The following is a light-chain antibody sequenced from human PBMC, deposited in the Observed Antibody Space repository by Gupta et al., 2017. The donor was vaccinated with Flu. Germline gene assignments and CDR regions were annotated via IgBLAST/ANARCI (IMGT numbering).Light chain of an antibody. V-gene: IGKV2D-29*01. Sequence: DIVMTQTPLSLSVTPGQPASISCKSSQSLLHSAGKTYLYWYLPKPGQPPQLLIYEVSNRCYGVPHRFSGRGSVTDLTRKSRRGEPEDVGVYYGRESIQLRTFGQGTKVEIK. CDR3: RESIQLRT. CDR2: EVS. J-gene: IGKJ1*01. CDR1: QSLLHSAGKTY.